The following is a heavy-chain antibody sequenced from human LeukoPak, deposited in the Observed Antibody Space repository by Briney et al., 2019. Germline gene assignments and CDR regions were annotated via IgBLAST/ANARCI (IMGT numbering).Heavy chain of an antibody. CDR1: GFTFSSYG. CDR3: AKVTLTNSSGWSPPLYYYYYMDV. J-gene: IGHJ6*03. Sequence: GGSLRLSCAASGFTFSSYGMHWVRQAPGKGLEWVAFIRYDGSNKYYADSVKGRFTISRDNSKNTLYLQMNSLRAEDTAVYYCAKVTLTNSSGWSPPLYYYYYMDVWGKGTTVTISS. D-gene: IGHD6-19*01. CDR2: IRYDGSNK. V-gene: IGHV3-30*02.